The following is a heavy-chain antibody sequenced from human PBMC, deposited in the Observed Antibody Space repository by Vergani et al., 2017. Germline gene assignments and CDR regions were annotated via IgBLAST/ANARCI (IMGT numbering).Heavy chain of an antibody. CDR2: IDHTGRP. D-gene: IGHD4-11*01. CDR3: ARVNTETNGHLYYYYMDV. CDR1: GGSFTSYH. J-gene: IGHJ6*03. V-gene: IGHV4-34*01. Sequence: QVQLQQWGGGLLKPSETLSLTCVVNGGSFTSYHWTWIRPSPGEGLEWVGDIDHTGRPDYNPSLKSRLTMSVDKSRNQFSLTLNSVTATDTAIYFCARVNTETNGHLYYYYMDVWGQGTAVTVS.